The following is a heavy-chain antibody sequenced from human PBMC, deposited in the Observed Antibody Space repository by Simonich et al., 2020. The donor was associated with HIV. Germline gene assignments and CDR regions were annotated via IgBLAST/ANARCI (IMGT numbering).Heavy chain of an antibody. V-gene: IGHV4-34*01. CDR2: VNHSGST. CDR1: GGSFITYY. CDR3: ARHMCSVISCSEGHNWCDP. J-gene: IGHJ5*02. D-gene: IGHD2-2*01. Sequence: QVQLQQWCAGLLKPSETLSLTCAVYGGSFITYYWSGIRQPPGKGLAWIGEVNHSGSTKYNPALKIRVTISVDTSKNQFSLKLSFVTAADTAVYYCARHMCSVISCSEGHNWCDPWGQGTLVTVSS.